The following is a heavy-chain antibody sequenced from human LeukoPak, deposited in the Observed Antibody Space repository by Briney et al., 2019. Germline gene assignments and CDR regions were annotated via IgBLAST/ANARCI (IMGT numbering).Heavy chain of an antibody. V-gene: IGHV3-49*03. CDR1: GFTFGDYA. Sequence: SGGSLRLSCTASGFTFGDYAMSWFRQAPGKGLEWVGFIRSKAYGGTTEYAASVKGRFTISRDDSKSIAYLQMNSLKTEDTAVYYCTRGRGSSGWYSPSPYSALFDYWGQGTLVTVSS. J-gene: IGHJ4*02. D-gene: IGHD6-19*01. CDR3: TRGRGSSGWYSPSPYSALFDY. CDR2: IRSKAYGGTT.